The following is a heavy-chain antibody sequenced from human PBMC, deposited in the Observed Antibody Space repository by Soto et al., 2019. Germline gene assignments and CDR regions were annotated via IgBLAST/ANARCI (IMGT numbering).Heavy chain of an antibody. V-gene: IGHV4-34*01. CDR3: ARLIGKYGSETYGMDV. D-gene: IGHD3-10*01. CDR2: INHSGST. J-gene: IGHJ6*02. CDR1: GGSFSGYY. Sequence: SETLSLTRAVYGGSFSGYYWSWLRQPPGKGLEWIGEINHSGSTNYNPSLKSRVTISVDTSKNQFSLKLSSVTAADTAVYYCARLIGKYGSETYGMDVWGQGTTVTV.